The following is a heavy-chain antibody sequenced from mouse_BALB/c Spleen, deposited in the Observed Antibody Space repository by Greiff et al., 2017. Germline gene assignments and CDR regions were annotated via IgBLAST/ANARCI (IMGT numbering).Heavy chain of an antibody. CDR2: ILPGSGST. Sequence: VQLQQSGAELMKPGASVKISCKATGYTFSSYWIEWVKQRPGHGLEWIGEILPGSGSTNYNEKFKGKATFTADTSSNTAYMQLSSLTSEDSAVYYCARTYYYGSSYKNAMDYWGQGTSVTVSS. V-gene: IGHV1-9*01. CDR1: GYTFSSYW. CDR3: ARTYYYGSSYKNAMDY. J-gene: IGHJ4*01. D-gene: IGHD1-1*01.